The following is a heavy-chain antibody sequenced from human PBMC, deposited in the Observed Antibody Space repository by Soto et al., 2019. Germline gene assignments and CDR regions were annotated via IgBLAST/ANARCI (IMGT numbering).Heavy chain of an antibody. V-gene: IGHV3-9*01. Sequence: GGSLRLSCAASGFTFDDYAMHWVRQIPGKGLEWVSGINWNSGSIGYADSVKGRFAISRDNAKNSLHLQMNSLRAEDTAFYYCTRDGLPKNVLIPVEGMDVWGQGTTVTVSS. J-gene: IGHJ6*02. CDR2: INWNSGSI. D-gene: IGHD3-3*01. CDR1: GFTFDDYA. CDR3: TRDGLPKNVLIPVEGMDV.